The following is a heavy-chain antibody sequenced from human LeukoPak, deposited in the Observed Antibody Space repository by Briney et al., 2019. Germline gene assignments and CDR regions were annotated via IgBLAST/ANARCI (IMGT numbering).Heavy chain of an antibody. CDR3: AKDSIGWSRDY. D-gene: IGHD6-19*01. Sequence: EGSLRLSCAASGFTFSTCAMTWVRQAPGKGLEWVSGISGSGADTYYADSVKGRFTVSRDNSKNTLYLQMNSLRAEDTAVYYCAKDSIGWSRDYWGQGTLVTVSS. CDR2: ISGSGADT. V-gene: IGHV3-23*01. J-gene: IGHJ4*02. CDR1: GFTFSTCA.